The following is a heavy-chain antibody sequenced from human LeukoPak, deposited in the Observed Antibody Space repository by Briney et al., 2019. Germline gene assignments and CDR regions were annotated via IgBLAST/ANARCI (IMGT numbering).Heavy chain of an antibody. J-gene: IGHJ4*02. V-gene: IGHV3-48*03. Sequence: PGGSLRLSCAASGFTFSSYEMNWVRQAPGKGLEWVSYISSSGSTICYAGSVKGRFTISRDNAKNSLYLQMNSLRAEDTAVYYCASGKNDYVWGSYRYPIAFDYWGQGTLVTVSS. CDR3: ASGKNDYVWGSYRYPIAFDY. CDR1: GFTFSSYE. D-gene: IGHD3-16*02. CDR2: ISSSGSTI.